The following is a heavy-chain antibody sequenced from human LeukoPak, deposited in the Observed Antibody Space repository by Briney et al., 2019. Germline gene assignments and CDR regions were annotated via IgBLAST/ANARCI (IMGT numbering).Heavy chain of an antibody. J-gene: IGHJ4*02. D-gene: IGHD4-17*01. CDR3: ARDASGYGDDGGYYFDY. CDR2: ISYDGNNK. CDR1: GFTFSNYA. V-gene: IGHV3-30*04. Sequence: GGSLRLSCAASGFTFSNYAIHWVRQAPGKGLEWVAFISYDGNNKYYADSVKGRFTISRDNSKNTLYLQVNSLRADDTAVYYCARDASGYGDDGGYYFDYWGQGTLVTVSS.